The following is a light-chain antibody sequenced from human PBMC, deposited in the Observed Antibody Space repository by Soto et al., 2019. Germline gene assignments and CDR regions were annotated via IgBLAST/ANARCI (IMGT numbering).Light chain of an antibody. Sequence: EIVMTQSPATLSVSPGERATLSCRASQNVNSNLAWYQQRPGQAPRLLIYGASTRATDIPARFSGSGSGTEFTLTISSLQSEDFAFYYCQQYNNWLYTFGQGTKLEIK. V-gene: IGKV3-15*01. CDR2: GAS. CDR1: QNVNSN. CDR3: QQYNNWLYT. J-gene: IGKJ2*01.